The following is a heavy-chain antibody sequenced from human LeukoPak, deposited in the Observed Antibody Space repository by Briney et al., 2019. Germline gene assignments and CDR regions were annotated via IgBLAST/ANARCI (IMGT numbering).Heavy chain of an antibody. CDR2: ISWNSGSI. D-gene: IGHD5-18*01. J-gene: IGHJ4*02. Sequence: GGSLRLSCAASGFTFDGYAMHWVRQAPGKGLEWVSGISWNSGSIGYADSVKGRFTISRDNAKNSLYLQMNSLRAEDTALYYCAKDMSGYSYGPFDYWGQGTLVTVSS. CDR1: GFTFDGYA. V-gene: IGHV3-9*01. CDR3: AKDMSGYSYGPFDY.